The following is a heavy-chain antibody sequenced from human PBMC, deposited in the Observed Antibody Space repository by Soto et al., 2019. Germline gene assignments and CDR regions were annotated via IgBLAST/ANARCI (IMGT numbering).Heavy chain of an antibody. CDR3: ARTPAAPTEVYGMDV. Sequence: ASVTVSCKASGYTFTGYYMHWVRQAPGQGLEWMGWINPNSGGTNYAQKFQGWVTMTRDTSISTAYMELSRLRSDDTAVYYCARTPAAPTEVYGMDVWGQGTTVTVSS. CDR1: GYTFTGYY. J-gene: IGHJ6*02. CDR2: INPNSGGT. V-gene: IGHV1-2*04. D-gene: IGHD2-2*01.